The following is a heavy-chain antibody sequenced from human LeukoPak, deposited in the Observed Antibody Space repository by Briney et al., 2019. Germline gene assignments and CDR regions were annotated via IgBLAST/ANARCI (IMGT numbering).Heavy chain of an antibody. D-gene: IGHD6-13*01. J-gene: IGHJ4*02. CDR1: GFTFSSYA. CDR3: ARAGARYSSSWYDY. V-gene: IGHV3-30-3*01. Sequence: GRSLRLSCAAAGFTFSSYAMHWVRQAPGKGLEWVAAISYDGSNKYYADSVKGRFTISRDNSKNTLYLQMNSLRAEDTAVYYCARAGARYSSSWYDYWGQGTLVTVSS. CDR2: ISYDGSNK.